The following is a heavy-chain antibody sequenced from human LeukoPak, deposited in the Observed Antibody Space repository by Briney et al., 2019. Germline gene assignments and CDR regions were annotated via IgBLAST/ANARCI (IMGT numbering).Heavy chain of an antibody. D-gene: IGHD1-26*01. V-gene: IGHV3-21*01. Sequence: GGSLRLSCAASGFTFSSYSMNWVRQAPGKGLEWVSSISSGSSYIYYADSVKGRFTISRDNAKNSLYLQMNSLRAEDTAVYYCARDSSGSYYSPFDYWGQGTLVTVSS. J-gene: IGHJ4*02. CDR1: GFTFSSYS. CDR3: ARDSSGSYYSPFDY. CDR2: ISSGSSYI.